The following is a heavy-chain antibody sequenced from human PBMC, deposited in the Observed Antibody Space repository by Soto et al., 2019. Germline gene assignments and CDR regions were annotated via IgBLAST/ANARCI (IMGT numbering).Heavy chain of an antibody. CDR2: IGADGDT. CDR1: GFPFSTYD. V-gene: IGHV3-13*01. Sequence: EVLLVESGGGLVQPGGSLRLSCAASGFPFSTYDMHWVRQSPGKGLEWISAIGADGDTYYSDSMKGRFTIARDNAKSSLYLQMNSLSAGDSAVYYCSRGPVAGPSYYYMDKWGKGTTVIVSS. J-gene: IGHJ6*03. CDR3: SRGPVAGPSYYYMDK. D-gene: IGHD6-19*01.